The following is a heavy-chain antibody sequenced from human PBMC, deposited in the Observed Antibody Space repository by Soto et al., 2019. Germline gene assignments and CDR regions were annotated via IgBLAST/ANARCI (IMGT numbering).Heavy chain of an antibody. D-gene: IGHD3-3*01. CDR1: GGHFSSYA. J-gene: IGHJ4*02. V-gene: IGHV3-23*01. CDR2: ISGSGGST. CDR3: AKDTYYDFWSGYYTDDY. Sequence: PGGSLRLSCAASGGHFSSYAMSWVRQAPGKGLEWVSAISGSGGSTYYADSVKGRFTISRDNSKNTLYLQMNSLRAEDTAVYYCAKDTYYDFWSGYYTDDYWGQGTLVTVSS.